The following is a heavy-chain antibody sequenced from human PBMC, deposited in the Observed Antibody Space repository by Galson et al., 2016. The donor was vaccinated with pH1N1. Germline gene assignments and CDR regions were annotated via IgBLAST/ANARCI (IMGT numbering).Heavy chain of an antibody. V-gene: IGHV3-48*03. J-gene: IGHJ4*02. D-gene: IGHD2-15*01. CDR2: ISSAGWAI. CDR1: GFTFTSFS. Sequence: CAASGFTFTSFSMNWVRQAPGKGLAWVSYISSAGWAIHYADSVKGRFTISRDNAKNSLYLQMNSLRAEDTAVYYCARDLTRRGSLPGYFFDSWGQGTLVAVSS. CDR3: ARDLTRRGSLPGYFFDS.